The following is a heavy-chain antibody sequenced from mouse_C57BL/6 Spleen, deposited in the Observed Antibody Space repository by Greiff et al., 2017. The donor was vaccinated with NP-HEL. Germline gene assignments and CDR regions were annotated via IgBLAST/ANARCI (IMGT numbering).Heavy chain of an antibody. CDR2: ISSGSSTI. J-gene: IGHJ4*01. D-gene: IGHD1-1*01. CDR1: GFTFSDYG. V-gene: IGHV5-17*01. CDR3: ARVRTTVVATGDLDY. Sequence: EVKLVESGGGLVKPGGSLKLSCAASGFTFSDYGMHWVRQAPEKGLEWVAYISSGSSTIYYADTVKGRFTISRDNAKNTLFLQMTSLRSEDTAMYYCARVRTTVVATGDLDYWGQGTSVTVSS.